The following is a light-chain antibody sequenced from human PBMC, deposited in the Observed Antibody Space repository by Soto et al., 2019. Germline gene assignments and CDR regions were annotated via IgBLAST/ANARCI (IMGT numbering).Light chain of an antibody. Sequence: EIVLTQSPGTLSLSPGERATLACRASQSVSYTSVAWYQQRPGQAPRLLIYGASYRAPGTPEMMSGSGAGTDFTLTISRLEPEDCGVFFCQQYGTSPPTFGQGTKVEIK. CDR2: GAS. J-gene: IGKJ1*01. CDR3: QQYGTSPPT. CDR1: QSVSYTS. V-gene: IGKV3-20*01.